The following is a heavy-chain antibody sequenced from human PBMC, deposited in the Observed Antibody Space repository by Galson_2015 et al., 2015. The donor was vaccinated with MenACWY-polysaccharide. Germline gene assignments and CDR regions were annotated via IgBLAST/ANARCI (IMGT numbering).Heavy chain of an antibody. CDR3: ARGHYGLDV. CDR1: GFSLGAWY. Sequence: SLRLSCAASGFSLGAWYMSWIRQAPGKGLEWLSYISKSGDSIYYADSVKGRFTISRDSARNSLYLQVNSLEAEDTAIYYCARGHYGLDVWGQGTTVTVSS. V-gene: IGHV3-11*01. J-gene: IGHJ6*02. CDR2: ISKSGDSI.